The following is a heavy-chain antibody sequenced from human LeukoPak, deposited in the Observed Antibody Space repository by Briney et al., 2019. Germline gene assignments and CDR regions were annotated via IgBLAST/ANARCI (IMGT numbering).Heavy chain of an antibody. CDR3: ARRHDYGDYWYWCDP. J-gene: IGHJ5*02. Sequence: GESLQSSSKASGYSFTSYWIGWLRQLPGKGLEWMGIIYPGDSDTRYSPSFQAQDTSSADKTFSNASLQWSSLKASYTAMYYCARRHDYGDYWYWCDPWGQGTLVTVSS. V-gene: IGHV5-51*01. CDR2: IYPGDSDT. D-gene: IGHD4-17*01. CDR1: GYSFTSYW.